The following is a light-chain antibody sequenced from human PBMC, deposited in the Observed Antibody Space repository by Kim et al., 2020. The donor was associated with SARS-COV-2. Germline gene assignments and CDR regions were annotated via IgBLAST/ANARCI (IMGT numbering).Light chain of an antibody. CDR3: NSRDRSGNHMV. J-gene: IGLJ3*02. CDR1: SLRSYY. V-gene: IGLV3-19*01. Sequence: SSELTQDPAVSVALGQTVRITCQGDSLRSYYASWYQLKPGQAPVLLIYGKDNRPSGLPDRFSGSSSGNTASLTITGAQAEDEADYYCNSRDRSGNHMVFGGGTQLTVL. CDR2: GKD.